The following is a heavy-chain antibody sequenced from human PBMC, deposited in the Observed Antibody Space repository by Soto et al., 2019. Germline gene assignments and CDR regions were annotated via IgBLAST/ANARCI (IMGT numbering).Heavy chain of an antibody. D-gene: IGHD3-22*01. CDR2: VIPTYNTA. V-gene: IGHV1-69*01. J-gene: IGHJ3*01. Sequence: VQLVQSGAEVKKPGSSVKVSCRASGGSFNNAAISWVRQAPGHGIQWLGGVIPTYNTALYRQDFQGGVIITADESEHTASTEPTSLGSGDTALYCCAGDCIRGSGFGSEACGVWGQGTMVIVSS. CDR1: GGSFNNAA. CDR3: AGDCIRGSGFGSEACGV.